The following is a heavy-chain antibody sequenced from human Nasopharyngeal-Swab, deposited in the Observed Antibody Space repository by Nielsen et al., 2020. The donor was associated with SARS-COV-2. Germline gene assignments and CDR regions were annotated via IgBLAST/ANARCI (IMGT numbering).Heavy chain of an antibody. CDR2: ISYDGSNK. CDR1: GFSFSNYG. Sequence: GESLKISCAASGFSFSNYGMHWVRQAPGKGLEWVAVISYDGSNKYYADSVKGRFTISRDNSKNTLYLQMNSLRAEDTAVYYCAASLLELLGDYWGQGTLVTVSS. V-gene: IGHV3-30*03. CDR3: AASLLELLGDY. J-gene: IGHJ4*02. D-gene: IGHD3-10*01.